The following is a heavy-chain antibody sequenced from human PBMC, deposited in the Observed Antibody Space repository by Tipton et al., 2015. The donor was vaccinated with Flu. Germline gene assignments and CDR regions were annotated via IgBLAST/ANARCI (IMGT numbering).Heavy chain of an antibody. D-gene: IGHD6-19*01. CDR1: GGSISSSSYY. V-gene: IGHV4-39*07. CDR2: IYYSGST. J-gene: IGHJ4*02. Sequence: LRLSCTVSGGSISSSSYYWGWLRQPPGKGLEWIGSIYYSGSTYYNPSLKSRVTISVDTSKNQFSLKLSSVTAADTAVYYCAREGPGGGCGYWGQGTLVTVSS. CDR3: AREGPGGGCGY.